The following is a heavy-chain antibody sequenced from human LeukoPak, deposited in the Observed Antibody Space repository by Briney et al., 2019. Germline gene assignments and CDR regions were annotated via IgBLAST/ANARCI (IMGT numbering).Heavy chain of an antibody. V-gene: IGHV3-33*06. Sequence: GGSLRLSCAASGFTFSSYGMHWVRQAPGKGLEWVAVIWYDGSNKYYADSVKGRFTISRDNSKNTLYLQMNSLRAEDTAIYYCAKLAGTGTTPTDYWGQGTLVTVSS. J-gene: IGHJ4*02. D-gene: IGHD1-1*01. CDR1: GFTFSSYG. CDR3: AKLAGTGTTPTDY. CDR2: IWYDGSNK.